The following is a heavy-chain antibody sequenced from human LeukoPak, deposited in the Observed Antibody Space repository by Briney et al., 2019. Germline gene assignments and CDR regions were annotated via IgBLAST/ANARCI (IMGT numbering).Heavy chain of an antibody. J-gene: IGHJ4*02. V-gene: IGHV4-34*01. CDR3: ARHGGFKQQGLLRD. D-gene: IGHD3-16*01. CDR1: GGSFSGYY. CDR2: INHSGST. Sequence: PSETLSLTCAVYGGSFSGYYWSWIRQPPGKGLEWIGEINHSGSTNYNPSLKSRVTISVDTSKNQFSLKLSSVTAADTAVYYCARHGGFKQQGLLRDWGQGTLVTVSS.